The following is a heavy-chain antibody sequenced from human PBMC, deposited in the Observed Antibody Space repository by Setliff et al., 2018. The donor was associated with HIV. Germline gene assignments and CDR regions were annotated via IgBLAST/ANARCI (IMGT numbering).Heavy chain of an antibody. Sequence: ASVKVSCKASGYTFTKYYIYWVRQAPGQGLEWIGKINPGGGGTSFGKKFRGRVTMTRDTSTSTVYMELTNLRFEDTAVYYCARDNWNLGSVHNWFDPWGQGTVVTVSS. V-gene: IGHV1-46*01. CDR1: GYTFTKYY. CDR3: ARDNWNLGSVHNWFDP. CDR2: INPGGGGT. J-gene: IGHJ5*02. D-gene: IGHD1-7*01.